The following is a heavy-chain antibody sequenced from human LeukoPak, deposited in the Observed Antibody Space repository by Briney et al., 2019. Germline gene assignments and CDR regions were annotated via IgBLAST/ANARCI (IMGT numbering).Heavy chain of an antibody. V-gene: IGHV4-38-2*01. D-gene: IGHD2-2*02. J-gene: IGHJ3*02. CDR2: VYHSGST. CDR3: ARTIHYCSSTSCYTDAFDI. Sequence: PSETLSLTCAVSGHSISSNYYWGWIRQPPGKGLEWIGSVYHSGSTFYNPSLKSRVTISVDTSKNQFSLKLSSVTAADTAVYYCARTIHYCSSTSCYTDAFDIWGQGTMVTVSS. CDR1: GHSISSNYY.